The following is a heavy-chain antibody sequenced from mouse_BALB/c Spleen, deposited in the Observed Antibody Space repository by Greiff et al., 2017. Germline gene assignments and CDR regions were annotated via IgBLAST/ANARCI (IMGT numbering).Heavy chain of an antibody. J-gene: IGHJ3*01. Sequence: VKLMESGAELVKPGASVKLSCKASGYTFTSYWMHWVKQRPGQGLEWIGEIDPSDSYTNYNQKFKGKATLTVDKSSSTAYMQLSSLTSEDSAVYYCASPYYGNYKFAYWGQGTLVTVSA. D-gene: IGHD2-10*01. CDR3: ASPYYGNYKFAY. V-gene: IGHV1-69*02. CDR1: GYTFTSYW. CDR2: IDPSDSYT.